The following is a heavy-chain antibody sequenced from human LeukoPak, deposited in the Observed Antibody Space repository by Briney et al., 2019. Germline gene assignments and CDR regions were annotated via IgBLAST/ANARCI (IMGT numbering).Heavy chain of an antibody. CDR3: THSDYDFWSGYYAFDY. D-gene: IGHD3-3*01. V-gene: IGHV3-15*01. CDR1: GFTFSNAW. Sequence: GGSLRLSCAASGFTFSNAWMSWVRQAPGKGLEWVGRIKSKTDGGTTDYAAPVKGRFTISRDDSKNTLYLQMNSLKTEDTAVYYCTHSDYDFWSGYYAFDYWGQGTLVTVSS. J-gene: IGHJ4*02. CDR2: IKSKTDGGTT.